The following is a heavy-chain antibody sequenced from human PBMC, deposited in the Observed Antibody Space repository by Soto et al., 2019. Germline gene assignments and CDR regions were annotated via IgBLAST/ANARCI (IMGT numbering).Heavy chain of an antibody. D-gene: IGHD6-19*01. Sequence: VKVSCKASGYTFTSYGISWVRQAPGQGLEWMGGIIPDFGTTNYAQRFQGRVTITADEPPSTAFMEPTTLTSEDTAVYFCARSHSTTPVAVAGPDFYFGLWGRGTLVTVSS. V-gene: IGHV1-69*13. CDR2: IIPDFGTT. CDR3: ARSHSTTPVAVAGPDFYFGL. J-gene: IGHJ4*02. CDR1: GYTFTSYG.